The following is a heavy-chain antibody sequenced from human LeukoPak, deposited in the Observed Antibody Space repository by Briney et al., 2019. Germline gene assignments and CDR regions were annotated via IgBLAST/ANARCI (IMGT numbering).Heavy chain of an antibody. CDR3: ATAARARHYFDY. CDR2: MNRSGST. V-gene: IGHV4-34*01. CDR1: GESLSSYC. J-gene: IGHJ4*02. Sequence: PSETLCLTCAASGESLSSYCWNWIRQSPGRGLEWIGEMNRSGSTNYNPSLKRRVTISVDTSKNLLSLRLNSVTAADTAVYYCATAARARHYFDYWGQGSLVTVSS.